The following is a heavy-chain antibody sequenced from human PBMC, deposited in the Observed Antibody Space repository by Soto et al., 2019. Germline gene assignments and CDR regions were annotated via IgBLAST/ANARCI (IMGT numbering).Heavy chain of an antibody. D-gene: IGHD3-10*01. CDR2: IIPIFGTA. CDR3: ARRVLWFGELFSYYYGMDV. V-gene: IGHV1-69*13. J-gene: IGHJ6*02. CDR1: GGTFSSYS. Sequence: SVNGSCKSSGGTFSSYSISWVRQAPGQGLEWMGGIIPIFGTANYAQKFQGRVTITADESTSTAYMELSSLRSEDTAVYYCARRVLWFGELFSYYYGMDVWGQGTTVTVSS.